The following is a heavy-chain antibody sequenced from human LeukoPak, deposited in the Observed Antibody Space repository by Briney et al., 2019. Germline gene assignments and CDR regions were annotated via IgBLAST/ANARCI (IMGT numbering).Heavy chain of an antibody. Sequence: TGGSLRLSCTTSGFTFGDYAMSWVRQAPGNGLEWVSFIRRKAHGGTTEYAASVKGRFSSSRDDSKSIAYLQMNSLKTEDTAVYFCTRVTYYYDNSGYFHFDPWGQGSLVTVSS. V-gene: IGHV3-49*04. D-gene: IGHD3-22*01. CDR1: GFTFGDYA. CDR2: IRRKAHGGTT. CDR3: TRVTYYYDNSGYFHFDP. J-gene: IGHJ5*02.